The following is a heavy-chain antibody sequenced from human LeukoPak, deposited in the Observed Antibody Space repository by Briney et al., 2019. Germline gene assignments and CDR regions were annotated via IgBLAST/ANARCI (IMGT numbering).Heavy chain of an antibody. CDR2: ISGSGGST. V-gene: IGHV3-23*01. J-gene: IGHJ4*02. Sequence: GGSLRLSCAASGFTFSSYAMSWVRQAPGKGLEWVSAISGSGGSTYYADSVKGRFTISRDNSKNTLYLQMNSLRAEDTAVYYCAEVSLTYSSSWVLYFDYWGQGTLVTVSS. D-gene: IGHD6-13*01. CDR3: AEVSLTYSSSWVLYFDY. CDR1: GFTFSSYA.